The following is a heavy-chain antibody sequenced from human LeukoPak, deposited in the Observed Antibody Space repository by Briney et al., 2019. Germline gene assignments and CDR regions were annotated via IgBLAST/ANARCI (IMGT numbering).Heavy chain of an antibody. CDR3: ARDRLMITFRSPLDY. D-gene: IGHD3-16*01. CDR1: GYTFTSYG. CDR2: ISAYNGNT. J-gene: IGHJ4*02. Sequence: ASVKVSCKASGYTFTSYGISWVRQAPGQGLEWMGWISAYNGNTNYAQKLQGRVTMTTDTSTSTAYMELRSLRSDDTAVYYCARDRLMITFRSPLDYWGQGTLVTVSS. V-gene: IGHV1-18*01.